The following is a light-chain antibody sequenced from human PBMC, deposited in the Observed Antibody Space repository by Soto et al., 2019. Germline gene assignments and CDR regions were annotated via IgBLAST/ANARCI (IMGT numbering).Light chain of an antibody. Sequence: QSALTQPPSASGSPGQSVTISCTGTSSDVGAYNYVSWYQQHVGKAPKLVIYEVTKRPSGVPDRFSGSKSANTASLTVSGLQAEDEADYYCSSFASSHTWVFGGGTKLTVL. CDR3: SSFASSHTWV. CDR1: SSDVGAYNY. V-gene: IGLV2-8*01. CDR2: EVT. J-gene: IGLJ3*02.